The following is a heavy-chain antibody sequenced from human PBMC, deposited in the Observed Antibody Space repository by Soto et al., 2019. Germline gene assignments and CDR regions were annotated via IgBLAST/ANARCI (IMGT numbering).Heavy chain of an antibody. D-gene: IGHD3-3*02. Sequence: SETLSLTCTVSGGSISSGVYYGIWIRQHPGKGLEWIGYIYYSGSTYYNPSLKSRVTISVDTSKNQFSLKLSSVTAADTAVYYCARHFSGDYYYYGMDVWGQGTTVTVSS. CDR2: IYYSGST. CDR3: ARHFSGDYYYYGMDV. CDR1: GGSISSGVYY. V-gene: IGHV4-31*03. J-gene: IGHJ6*02.